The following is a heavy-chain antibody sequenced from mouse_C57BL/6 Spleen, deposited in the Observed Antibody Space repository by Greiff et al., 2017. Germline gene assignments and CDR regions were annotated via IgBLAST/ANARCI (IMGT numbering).Heavy chain of an antibody. V-gene: IGHV14-2*01. D-gene: IGHD1-1*01. CDR2: IDPEDGET. CDR3: ALSTVVATDWYFDV. J-gene: IGHJ1*03. Sequence: EVQLVESGAELVKPGASVKLSCTASGFNIKDYYMHWVKQRTEQGLEWIGRIDPEDGETKYAPKFQGKATIPADTSSNTAYLQLSSLSSEDTAVYYCALSTVVATDWYFDVWGTGTTVTVSS. CDR1: GFNIKDYY.